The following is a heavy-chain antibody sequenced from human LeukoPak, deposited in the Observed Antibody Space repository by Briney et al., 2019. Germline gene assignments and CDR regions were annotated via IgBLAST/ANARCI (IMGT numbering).Heavy chain of an antibody. J-gene: IGHJ4*02. CDR3: ARHEGFSQKD. CDR2: IHESGST. CDR1: GVSMSSNNW. Sequence: SGTLSLTCAVSGVSMSSNNWWSWVRQPPGKGLEWIGEIHESGSTNYNPPLKSRVTISVDKSKDQFSLKLSSVTAADTAVYYCARHEGFSQKDWGQGTQVTVS. V-gene: IGHV4-4*02.